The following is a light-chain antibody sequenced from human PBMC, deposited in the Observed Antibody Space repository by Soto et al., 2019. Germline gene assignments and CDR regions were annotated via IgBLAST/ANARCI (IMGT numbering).Light chain of an antibody. V-gene: IGKV3-15*01. CDR3: QQYHKWPPQYT. CDR1: ESIRSD. J-gene: IGKJ2*01. Sequence: EIVMTQSPATLSVSPGERATLSCRASESIRSDLAWYQQKPGQAPRLLIYGASTRATDIPARISGSGSGTVFTLTISILQSEDFAVYYCQQYHKWPPQYTFVQGTKLEIK. CDR2: GAS.